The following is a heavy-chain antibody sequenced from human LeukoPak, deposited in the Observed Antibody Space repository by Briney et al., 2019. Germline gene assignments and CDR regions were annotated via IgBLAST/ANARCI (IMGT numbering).Heavy chain of an antibody. CDR1: GGSFSGYY. CDR2: INHSGST. Sequence: SETLSLTCAVYGGSFSGYYWSWIRQPPGKGLEWIGEINHSGSTNYNPSLKSRVTISVDTSKNQFSVKLSSVTAADTAVYYCARGRYSYGPWGVYYYYYMDVWGKGTTVTVSS. CDR3: ARGRYSYGPWGVYYYYYMDV. V-gene: IGHV4-34*01. J-gene: IGHJ6*03. D-gene: IGHD5-18*01.